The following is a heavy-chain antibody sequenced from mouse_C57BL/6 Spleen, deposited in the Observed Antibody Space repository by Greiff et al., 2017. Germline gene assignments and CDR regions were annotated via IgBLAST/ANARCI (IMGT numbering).Heavy chain of an antibody. CDR3: ARGGDYYYAMDY. D-gene: IGHD2-4*01. Sequence: EVKVEESGGGLVKPGGSLKLSCAASGFTFSSYAMSWVRQTPEKRLEWVATISDGGSYTYYPDNVKGRFTISRDNAKNNLYLQMSHLKSEDTAMYYCARGGDYYYAMDYWGQGTSVTVSS. CDR1: GFTFSSYA. J-gene: IGHJ4*01. CDR2: ISDGGSYT. V-gene: IGHV5-4*03.